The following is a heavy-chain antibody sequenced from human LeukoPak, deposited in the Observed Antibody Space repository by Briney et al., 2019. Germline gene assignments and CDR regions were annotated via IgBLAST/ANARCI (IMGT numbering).Heavy chain of an antibody. CDR2: INHSGST. V-gene: IGHV4-34*01. CDR1: GGSFSGYY. J-gene: IGHJ4*02. CDR3: ARGSSSWSGGDY. D-gene: IGHD6-13*01. Sequence: SETLSLTCAVYGGSFSGYYWSWIRQPPGKGLEWIGEINHSGSTNYNPSLKSRVTISVDTSKNQFSLKLSSVTAADTAVYYCARGSSSWSGGDYWGQGTLVTVSS.